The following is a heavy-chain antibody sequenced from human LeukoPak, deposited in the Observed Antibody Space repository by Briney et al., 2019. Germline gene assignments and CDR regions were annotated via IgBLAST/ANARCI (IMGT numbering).Heavy chain of an antibody. CDR1: GFTFSDYG. J-gene: IGHJ4*02. D-gene: IGHD1/OR15-1a*01. CDR2: IRYVGSNK. CDR3: AKEGTASKPSDLDY. Sequence: PGGSLSLSCAASGFTFSDYGIHWVRQAPGKGLEWVAFIRYVGSNKYSADSVKGRFTISRDNSKNTVYMQMNSLRADDKAVYYCAKEGTASKPSDLDYWGQGTLVTVSS. V-gene: IGHV3-30*02.